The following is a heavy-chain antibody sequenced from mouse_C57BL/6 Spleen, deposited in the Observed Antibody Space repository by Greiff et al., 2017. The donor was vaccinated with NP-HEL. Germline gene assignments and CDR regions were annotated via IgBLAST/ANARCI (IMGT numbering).Heavy chain of an antibody. D-gene: IGHD2-3*01. J-gene: IGHJ3*01. Sequence: VQLKQSGPELVKPGASVKISCKASGYSFTGYYMNWVKQSPEKSLEWIGEINPSTGGTTYNQKFKAKATLTVDKSSSTAYMQLKSLTSEDSAVYYCARRRGYDGYQAWFAYWGQGTLVTVSA. V-gene: IGHV1-42*01. CDR3: ARRRGYDGYQAWFAY. CDR2: INPSTGGT. CDR1: GYSFTGYY.